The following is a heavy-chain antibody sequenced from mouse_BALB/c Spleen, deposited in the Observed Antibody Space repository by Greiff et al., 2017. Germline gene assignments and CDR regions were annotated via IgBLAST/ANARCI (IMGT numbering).Heavy chain of an antibody. Sequence: EVKLQESGPGLVKPSQSLSLTCTVTGYSITSDYAWNWIRQFPGNKLEWMGYISYSGSTSYNPSLKSRISITRDTSKNQFFLQLNSVTTEDTATYYCARRRGAFDYWGQGTTLTVSS. CDR2: ISYSGST. V-gene: IGHV3-2*02. J-gene: IGHJ2*01. CDR1: GYSITSDYA. CDR3: ARRRGAFDY.